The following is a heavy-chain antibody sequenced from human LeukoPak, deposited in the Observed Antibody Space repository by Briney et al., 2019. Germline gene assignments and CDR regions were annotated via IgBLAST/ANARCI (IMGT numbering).Heavy chain of an antibody. J-gene: IGHJ4*02. CDR2: IKQDGSEK. V-gene: IGHV3-7*01. D-gene: IGHD3-10*01. Sequence: GGSLRLSCAASGFTFSSYWMSWVRQAPGKGLEWVANIKQDGSEKYYVDSVKGRFTISRDNAKNSLYLQMNSLRAEDTAVYSCARASEERITMVRGATLDYWGQGTLVTVSS. CDR3: ARASEERITMVRGATLDY. CDR1: GFTFSSYW.